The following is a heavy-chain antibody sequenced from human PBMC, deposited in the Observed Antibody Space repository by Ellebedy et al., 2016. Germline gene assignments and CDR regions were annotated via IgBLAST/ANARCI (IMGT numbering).Heavy chain of an antibody. CDR2: IYRTGST. J-gene: IGHJ5*02. CDR3: ARGLYFDSSGYHFWFDP. CDR1: DGSLNNAGAY. D-gene: IGHD3-22*01. V-gene: IGHV4-61*08. Sequence: LETLSLTXLVSDGSLNNAGAYWSWIRQSPGRGIEWIGYIYRTGSTKLNPSLKSRVTMSIDMSKNQFSLRLSSVTAADTAVYYCARGLYFDSSGYHFWFDPWGQGSLVSVSS.